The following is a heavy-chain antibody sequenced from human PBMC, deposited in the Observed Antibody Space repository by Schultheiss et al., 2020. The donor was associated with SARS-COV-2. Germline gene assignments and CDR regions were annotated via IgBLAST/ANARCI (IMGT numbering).Heavy chain of an antibody. D-gene: IGHD2-2*01. CDR3: ARGPTGYCGSTSCPGNWFDP. CDR2: IYYSGST. Sequence: SQTLSLTCTVSGGSISSYYWSWIRQPPGKGLEWIGYIYYSGSTNYNPSLKSRVTISVDTSKNQFSLKLSSVTVADTAVYYCARGPTGYCGSTSCPGNWFDPWGQGTLVTVSS. CDR1: GGSISSYY. V-gene: IGHV4-59*12. J-gene: IGHJ5*02.